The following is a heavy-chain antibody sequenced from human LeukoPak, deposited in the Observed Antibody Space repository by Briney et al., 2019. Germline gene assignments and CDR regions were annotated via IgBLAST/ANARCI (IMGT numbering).Heavy chain of an antibody. J-gene: IGHJ4*02. CDR3: ARAAFEDNWNYVNFDY. D-gene: IGHD1-7*01. CDR2: FDPEDGET. V-gene: IGHV1-24*01. Sequence: GASVKVSCKVSGYTLTELSMHWVRQAPGKGLEWMGGFDPEDGETIYAQKFQGRVTITTDESTSTAYMELSSLRSEDTAVYYCARAAFEDNWNYVNFDYWGQGTLVTVSS. CDR1: GYTLTELS.